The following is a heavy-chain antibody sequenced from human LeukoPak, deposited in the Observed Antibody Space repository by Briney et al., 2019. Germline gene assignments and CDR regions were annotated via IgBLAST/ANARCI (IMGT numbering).Heavy chain of an antibody. CDR1: VGSISSSSYY. CDR2: IYYSGST. Sequence: SETLSLTCTVSVGSISSSSYYWGWIRQPPGKGLEWIGSIYYSGSTYYNPSLKSRVTISVDTSKNQFSLKLSSVTAADTTVYYCARRWEPPHGWFDPWGQGTLVTVAS. V-gene: IGHV4-39*01. CDR3: ARRWEPPHGWFDP. D-gene: IGHD1-26*01. J-gene: IGHJ5*02.